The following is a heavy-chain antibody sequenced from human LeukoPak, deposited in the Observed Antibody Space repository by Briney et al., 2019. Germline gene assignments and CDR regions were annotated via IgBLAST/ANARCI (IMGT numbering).Heavy chain of an antibody. CDR1: GYTFTGYY. V-gene: IGHV1-2*02. CDR2: INPNINGT. Sequence: GASVKVSCKASGYTFTGYYIHWVRQAPGQGLEWMGWINPNINGTNYAQKFQGRVTMTGDRSISTAYMELSRLRSDDTAVYYCARERTPGSGYGVDSWGQGTVVTVSS. D-gene: IGHD6-25*01. CDR3: ARERTPGSGYGVDS. J-gene: IGHJ4*02.